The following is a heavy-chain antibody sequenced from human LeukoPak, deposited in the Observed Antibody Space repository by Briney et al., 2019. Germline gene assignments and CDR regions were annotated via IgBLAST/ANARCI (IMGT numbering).Heavy chain of an antibody. D-gene: IGHD3-10*01. CDR3: TTGRRWGVHFAS. CDR1: GFTFSDAW. J-gene: IGHJ4*02. Sequence: GGSLRLSCAASGFTFSDAWMTWVCQAPGKGLEWVGRIRSKTDGGTTDYAAPVKGRFAISRDDSENTLYLQMNSLRTEDTAVYYCTTGRRWGVHFASWGQGVLVTVSS. CDR2: IRSKTDGGTT. V-gene: IGHV3-15*01.